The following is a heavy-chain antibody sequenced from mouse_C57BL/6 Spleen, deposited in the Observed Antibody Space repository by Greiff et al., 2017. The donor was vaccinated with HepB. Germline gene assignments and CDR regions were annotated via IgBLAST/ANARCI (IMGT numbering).Heavy chain of an antibody. CDR1: GYTFTSYW. V-gene: IGHV1-7*01. CDR2: INPSSGYT. D-gene: IGHD1-1*01. CDR3: ARGGSSYVFYAMDY. Sequence: VQLQESGAELAKPGASVKLSCKASGYTFTSYWMHWVKQRPGQGLEWIGYINPSSGYTKYNQKFKDKATFTADKSSSTAYMQLSSLTYEDSAVYYCARGGSSYVFYAMDYWGQGTSVTVSS. J-gene: IGHJ4*01.